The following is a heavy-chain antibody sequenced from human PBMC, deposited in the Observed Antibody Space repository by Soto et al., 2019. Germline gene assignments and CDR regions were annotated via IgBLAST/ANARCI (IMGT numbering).Heavy chain of an antibody. CDR1: GGSISSDY. D-gene: IGHD2-2*01. CDR3: ARVPAAIGYYFDY. J-gene: IGHJ4*02. V-gene: IGHV4-59*01. Sequence: SETLSLTCTVSGGSISSDYWSWIRQPPGKGLEWIGYIYYTGSTNYNPTLKSRVTISEHTSKNQFSLKLSSVTAADTAVYYCARVPAAIGYYFDYWGQGTLVTVSS. CDR2: IYYTGST.